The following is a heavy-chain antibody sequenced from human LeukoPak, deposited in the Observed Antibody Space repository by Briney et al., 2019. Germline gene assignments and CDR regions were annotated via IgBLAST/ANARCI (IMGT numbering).Heavy chain of an antibody. Sequence: GGSLRLSCAASGFTFSSYGMHWVRQAPGKGLERVAFIRYDGSTKSYADSVKGRFTISRDTSKNTLYLQMNSLRPEDTSVYYCAKDLSGSYHFDYWGQGTLVTVSS. CDR1: GFTFSSYG. D-gene: IGHD1-26*01. J-gene: IGHJ4*02. V-gene: IGHV3-30*02. CDR3: AKDLSGSYHFDY. CDR2: IRYDGSTK.